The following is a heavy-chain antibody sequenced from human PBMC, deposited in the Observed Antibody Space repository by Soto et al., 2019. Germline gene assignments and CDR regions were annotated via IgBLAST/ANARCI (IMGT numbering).Heavy chain of an antibody. Sequence: QVQLQESGPGLVKPSQTLSLTCTVSGGSISSGGYYWSWIRQHPGKGLEWIGYIYYSGSTYYNPCLKSRVTISVDTSKNQFSLKLNTVTAADTAVYYCARTGGSYLSAEYFQHWGQGTLVTVSS. CDR1: GGSISSGGYY. J-gene: IGHJ1*01. CDR3: ARTGGSYLSAEYFQH. D-gene: IGHD1-26*01. CDR2: IYYSGST. V-gene: IGHV4-31*03.